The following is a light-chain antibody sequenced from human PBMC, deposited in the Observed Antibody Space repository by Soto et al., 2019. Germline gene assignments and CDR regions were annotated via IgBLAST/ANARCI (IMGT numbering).Light chain of an antibody. V-gene: IGLV2-14*01. Sequence: QSALTQPASVSGSPGQSITFSCTGTSSDVGGYNYVSWYQQHPGKAPKLLIFEVSSRPSGISNRFSGSKSGNTASLTISGLQAEDEADYYCSSYTSGDTSYVFGTGTKVTVL. CDR1: SSDVGGYNY. J-gene: IGLJ1*01. CDR2: EVS. CDR3: SSYTSGDTSYV.